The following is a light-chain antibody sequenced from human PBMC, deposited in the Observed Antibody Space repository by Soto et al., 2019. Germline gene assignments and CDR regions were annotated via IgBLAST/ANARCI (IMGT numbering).Light chain of an antibody. CDR3: QQSDSTPPWT. J-gene: IGKJ1*01. CDR2: ATS. CDR1: QSISKY. Sequence: DIQMTQSPSSLSASVGDRVTITCRASQSISKYLSWFQQKPGKAPKLLIYATSSLQSGVPSRLSGSGSGTDFHLTISSLQPEDFATYYCQQSDSTPPWTFGQGTKVEIK. V-gene: IGKV1-39*01.